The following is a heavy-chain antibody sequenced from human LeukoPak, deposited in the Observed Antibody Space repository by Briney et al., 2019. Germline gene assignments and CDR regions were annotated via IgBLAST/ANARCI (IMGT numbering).Heavy chain of an antibody. CDR1: GYSFTSYW. CDR2: IYPGDSDT. J-gene: IGHJ6*03. Sequence: GESLKISCKGSGYSFTSYWIGWVRQMPGKGLEWMGIIYPGDSDTRYSPSFQGQVTISADKSISTAYLQWSSLKASDTAMYYCARHGDPRFRYYYYMDVWGKGTTVTVSS. D-gene: IGHD7-27*01. CDR3: ARHGDPRFRYYYYMDV. V-gene: IGHV5-51*01.